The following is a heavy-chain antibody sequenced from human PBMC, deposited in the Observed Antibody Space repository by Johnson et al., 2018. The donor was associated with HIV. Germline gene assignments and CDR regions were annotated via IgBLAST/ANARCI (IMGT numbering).Heavy chain of an antibody. Sequence: VQLVESGGGVVQPGGSLRLSCAASGFTFDDYGMSWVRQAPGKGLEWVSGINWNGGNTGYADSVKGRFTISRDNAKNSLNLQMNSLRAEDTALYYCARLRAEAQFDAFDIWGQGTMVTVSS. CDR2: INWNGGNT. D-gene: IGHD5-24*01. J-gene: IGHJ3*02. V-gene: IGHV3-20*04. CDR1: GFTFDDYG. CDR3: ARLRAEAQFDAFDI.